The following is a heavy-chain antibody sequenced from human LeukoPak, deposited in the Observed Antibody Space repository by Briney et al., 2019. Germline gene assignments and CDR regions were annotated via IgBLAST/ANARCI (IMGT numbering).Heavy chain of an antibody. Sequence: GGSLRLSCAASGFTFSTYGMHWVRQAPGKGLEWVAVISYDGSNKYYTDSVKGRFTISRDNSKNTLYLQMNSLRTEDTAVYYCAKADLGHRSRQVGHFDYWGQGTLVTVSS. CDR3: AKADLGHRSRQVGHFDY. CDR1: GFTFSTYG. V-gene: IGHV3-30*18. D-gene: IGHD2-15*01. J-gene: IGHJ4*02. CDR2: ISYDGSNK.